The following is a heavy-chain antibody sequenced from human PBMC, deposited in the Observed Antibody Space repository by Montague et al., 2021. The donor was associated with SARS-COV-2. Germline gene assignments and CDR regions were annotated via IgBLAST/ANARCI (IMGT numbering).Heavy chain of an antibody. J-gene: IGHJ4*02. CDR3: ARGLAELRYFDWYHYYFDY. CDR1: GGSFSGYY. Sequence: SDSVSLMCAVYGGSFSGYYWSWIRQPPGKGLEWIGEINHSGSTNYNPSLKSRVTISVDTSKNQFSLKLSSVTAADTAVYYCARGLAELRYFDWYHYYFDYWGQGTLVTVSS. D-gene: IGHD3-9*01. CDR2: INHSGST. V-gene: IGHV4-34*01.